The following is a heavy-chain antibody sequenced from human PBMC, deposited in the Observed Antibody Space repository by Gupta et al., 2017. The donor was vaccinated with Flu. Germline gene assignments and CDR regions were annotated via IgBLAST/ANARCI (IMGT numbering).Heavy chain of an antibody. CDR2: LYTSGSV. CDR1: GVSISASH. Sequence: QAPLHDSRPRLVRPAATLSPTCPASGVSISASHCSWVRQFAGKGLEWSERLYTSGSVTYNPPNNNRGSMSVDTSKNQFSLQLSSVTAEEKGVYYWARDYVGVVAPFEDYSYAMDVWGPGTTVTVSS. CDR3: ARDYVGVVAPFEDYSYAMDV. V-gene: IGHV4-4*07. D-gene: IGHD3-3*01. J-gene: IGHJ6*02.